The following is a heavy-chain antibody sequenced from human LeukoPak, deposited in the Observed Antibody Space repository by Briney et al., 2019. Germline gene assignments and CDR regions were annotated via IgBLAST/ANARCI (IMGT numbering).Heavy chain of an antibody. CDR1: GGSISSSRNY. Sequence: PSETLSLTCTVSGGSISSSRNYWGWIRQPPGKGLEWIASIYHSGTTYYDPSLKSRVTIFVHTSDNQFSLKLSSVTAADTAAYYCATGGGIAVAHAWGQGIVVTVSS. CDR2: IYHSGTT. J-gene: IGHJ4*02. V-gene: IGHV4-39*01. D-gene: IGHD6-19*01. CDR3: ATGGGIAVAHA.